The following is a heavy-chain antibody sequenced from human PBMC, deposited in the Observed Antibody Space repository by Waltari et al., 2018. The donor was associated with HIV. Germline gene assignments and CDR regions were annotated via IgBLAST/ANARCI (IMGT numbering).Heavy chain of an antibody. D-gene: IGHD3-22*01. CDR3: ARDRPYYYDSSGIDY. CDR2: INPDSGGT. CDR1: GYTFTGYY. J-gene: IGHJ4*02. V-gene: IGHV1-2*02. Sequence: QVQLVQSGAEVKKPGASVKVSCKASGYTFTGYYMHWVRPAPGQGLEWMGWINPDSGGTNYAQKFQGRVTMTRDTSISTAYMELSRLRSDDTAVYYCARDRPYYYDSSGIDYWGQGTLVTVSS.